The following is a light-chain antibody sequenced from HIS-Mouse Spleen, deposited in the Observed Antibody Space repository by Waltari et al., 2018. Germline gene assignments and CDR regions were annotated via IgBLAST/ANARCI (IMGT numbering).Light chain of an antibody. Sequence: QSALTQPASVSGSPGQSITISCTGPRSDVGVYYYVSGYQQHPGKAPKLMIYDVSNRPSGVSNRFSGSKSGNTASLTISGLQAEDEADYYCSSYTSSSTLDVVFGGGTKLTVL. CDR3: SSYTSSSTLDVV. CDR1: RSDVGVYYY. V-gene: IGLV2-14*03. CDR2: DVS. J-gene: IGLJ2*01.